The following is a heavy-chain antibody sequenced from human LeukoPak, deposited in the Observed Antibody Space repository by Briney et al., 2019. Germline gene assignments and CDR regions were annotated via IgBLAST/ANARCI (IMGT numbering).Heavy chain of an antibody. CDR1: GGSITSYF. CDR2: IYHSGTT. CDR3: AQKAPYSPGYSRH. J-gene: IGHJ1*01. Sequence: PSETLSLTCTVSGGSITSYFWTWIRQPPGKGLEWIGYIYHSGTTNYNPSLKSRVSISADTSKNQFSLKLSSVTAADTAVYYCAQKAPYSPGYSRHWGQGTLVTVSS. V-gene: IGHV4-59*01. D-gene: IGHD2-15*01.